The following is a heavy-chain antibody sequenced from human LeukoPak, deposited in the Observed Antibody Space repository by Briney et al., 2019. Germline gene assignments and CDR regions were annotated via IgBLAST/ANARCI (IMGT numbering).Heavy chain of an antibody. CDR1: GGSFSGYY. Sequence: PSETLSLTCAVYGGSFSGYYWSWIRQPPGKGLEWIGEINHSGSTNYNPSLKSRVTISVDTSKNQFSLKLSSVTAADTAVYYCASAATIFGVIDYWGQGTLVTVSS. CDR2: INHSGST. J-gene: IGHJ4*02. D-gene: IGHD3-3*01. CDR3: ASAATIFGVIDY. V-gene: IGHV4-34*01.